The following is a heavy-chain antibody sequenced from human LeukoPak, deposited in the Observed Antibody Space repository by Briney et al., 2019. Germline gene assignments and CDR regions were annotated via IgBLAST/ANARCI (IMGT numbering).Heavy chain of an antibody. V-gene: IGHV1-18*01. CDR2: INAYNGNT. D-gene: IGHD6-13*01. Sequence: ASVKVSCKASGYTFTSYIISWVRQAPGQGLEWMGWINAYNGNTDYAQRVQGRVTMTTDTSTSTAYMELRSLRSDDTAVYYCARDRHIAAAVYYYYMDVWGKGTPVAVSS. CDR3: ARDRHIAAAVYYYYMDV. J-gene: IGHJ6*03. CDR1: GYTFTSYI.